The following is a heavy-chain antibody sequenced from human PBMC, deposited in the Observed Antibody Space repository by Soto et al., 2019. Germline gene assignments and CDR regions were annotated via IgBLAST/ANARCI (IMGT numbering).Heavy chain of an antibody. CDR3: ARSSGDFCSGYGYYFDY. CDR2: INPNSGGT. J-gene: IGHJ4*02. D-gene: IGHD3-3*01. V-gene: IGHV1-2*04. CDR1: GYTFTGYY. Sequence: ASVKVSCKASGYTFTGYYMHWVRQAPGQGLEWMGWINPNSGGTNYAQKFQGWVTMTRDTSISTAYMELSRLRSDDTAVYYCARSSGDFCSGYGYYFDYWGQGTPVTGSS.